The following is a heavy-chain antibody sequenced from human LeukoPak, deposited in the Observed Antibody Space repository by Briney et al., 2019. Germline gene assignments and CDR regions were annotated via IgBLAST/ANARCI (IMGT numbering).Heavy chain of an antibody. J-gene: IGHJ5*02. V-gene: IGHV3-74*01. Sequence: GGSLRLSCAASGFTFSSFWMHWVRQVPGKGLVWVSRIDSDGSSTTYADSVKGRFTISRDNAKNTLYLQMNSLRAEDTAVYYCARAGGGTKLPDRWGQGTLVTVSS. D-gene: IGHD3-16*01. CDR3: ARAGGGTKLPDR. CDR1: GFTFSSFW. CDR2: IDSDGSST.